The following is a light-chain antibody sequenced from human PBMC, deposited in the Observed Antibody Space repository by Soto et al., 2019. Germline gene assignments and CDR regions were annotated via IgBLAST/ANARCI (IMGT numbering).Light chain of an antibody. V-gene: IGLV2-14*03. CDR2: DVA. J-gene: IGLJ1*01. CDR3: SSYTSTSTLYV. CDR1: SSEIGGYNY. Sequence: QSALTQPASVSGSPGQSITISCTGTSSEIGGYNYVSWYRQHPGKAPELMIYDVANRPSGVSDRFSGSKSGNTASLTISGHQTEDEADYYCSSYTSTSTLYVFGTGTKLTVL.